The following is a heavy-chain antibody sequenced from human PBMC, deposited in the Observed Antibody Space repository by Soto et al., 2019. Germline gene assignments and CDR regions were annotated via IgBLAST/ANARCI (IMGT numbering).Heavy chain of an antibody. CDR1: GYTFTSYY. CDR2: INPSGGST. CDR3: ARDISKYGSGSSTPYYFDY. D-gene: IGHD3-10*01. J-gene: IGHJ4*02. Sequence: ASVKVSCKAYGYTFTSYYMHWVRQAPGQGLEWMGIINPSGGSTSYAQKFQGRVTMTRDTSTSTVYMELSSLRSEDTAVYYCARDISKYGSGSSTPYYFDYWGPGTLVTVSP. V-gene: IGHV1-46*01.